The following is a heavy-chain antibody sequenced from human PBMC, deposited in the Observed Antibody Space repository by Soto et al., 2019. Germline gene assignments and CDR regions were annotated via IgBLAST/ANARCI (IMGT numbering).Heavy chain of an antibody. D-gene: IGHD3-10*01. CDR1: GYTFTSYD. CDR2: MNLNSGNT. V-gene: IGHV1-8*01. Sequence: QVQLVQSRAEVKKPGASVKVSCKASGYTFTSYDINWVRQATGQGLEWMGWMNLNSGNTGYAQKFQGRVTMTRNTSISTAYMELSSLRSEDTAVYYCASYYGSGAYYYYGMDVWGQGTTVTVSS. CDR3: ASYYGSGAYYYYGMDV. J-gene: IGHJ6*02.